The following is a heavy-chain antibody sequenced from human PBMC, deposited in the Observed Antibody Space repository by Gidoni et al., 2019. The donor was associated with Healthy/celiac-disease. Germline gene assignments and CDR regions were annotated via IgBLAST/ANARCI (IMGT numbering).Heavy chain of an antibody. Sequence: QVQLQQWGAGMLKPSGSLSLTRAVYGGSFSGYYRSWIRQPPGKGLEWIGEINHSGSTNYTPSLKSRVTISVDTSKNQFSLKLSSVTAADTAVYYCASQPAAGAYWGQGTLVTVSS. D-gene: IGHD6-13*01. CDR1: GGSFSGYY. J-gene: IGHJ4*02. V-gene: IGHV4-34*01. CDR3: ASQPAAGAY. CDR2: INHSGST.